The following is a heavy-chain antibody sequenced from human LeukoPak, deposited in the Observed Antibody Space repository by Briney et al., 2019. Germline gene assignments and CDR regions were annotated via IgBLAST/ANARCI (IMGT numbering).Heavy chain of an antibody. CDR3: ARANYGDSGWFDP. J-gene: IGHJ5*02. Sequence: ASVKVSCKASGYTFTSYDINWVRQATGQGLEWMGWMNPNSGNTGYAQKFQGRVTITRNTSISTAYMELSSLRSEDTAVCYCARANYGDSGWFDPWGQGTLVTVSS. D-gene: IGHD4-17*01. CDR1: GYTFTSYD. CDR2: MNPNSGNT. V-gene: IGHV1-8*03.